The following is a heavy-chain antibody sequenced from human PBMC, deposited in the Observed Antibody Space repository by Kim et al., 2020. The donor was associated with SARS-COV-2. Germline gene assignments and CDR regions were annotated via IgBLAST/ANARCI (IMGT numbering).Heavy chain of an antibody. Sequence: GVSLRLSCAASGFTFSNYGMHWVRQAPGKGLEWVALISYDGSNKYYADSVKGRFTISRDNSKNTLYLQMNSLRVEDTAMFYCAKDLWEGDGGNQVDYWG. J-gene: IGHJ4*01. V-gene: IGHV3-30*18. CDR2: ISYDGSNK. CDR3: AKDLWEGDGGNQVDY. D-gene: IGHD1-26*01. CDR1: GFTFSNYG.